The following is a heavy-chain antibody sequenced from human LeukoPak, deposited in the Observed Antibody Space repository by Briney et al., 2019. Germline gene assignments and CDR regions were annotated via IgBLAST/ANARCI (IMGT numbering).Heavy chain of an antibody. CDR1: GFTFSSYG. J-gene: IGHJ2*01. D-gene: IGHD3-10*01. CDR2: ISYDGSNK. V-gene: IGHV3-30*18. Sequence: GRSLRLSCAASGFTFSSYGMHWVRQAPGKGLEWVAVISYDGSNKYYADSVKGRFTISRDNSKNTLYLQMNNLRVEDSAVYYCAKDLGSRPRYWFFDLWGRGTLVTVSS. CDR3: AKDLGSRPRYWFFDL.